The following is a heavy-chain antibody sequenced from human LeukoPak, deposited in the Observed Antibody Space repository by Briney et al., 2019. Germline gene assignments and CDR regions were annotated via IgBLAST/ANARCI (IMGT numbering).Heavy chain of an antibody. D-gene: IGHD3-3*01. V-gene: IGHV3-23*01. J-gene: IGHJ4*02. CDR3: AKASYPTYYDFWSGYSFDY. CDR1: GFTFSSYA. Sequence: GGSPRLSCAASGFTFSSYAMSWVRQAPGKGLEWVSAISGSGGSTYYADSVKGRFTISRDDSKNTLYLQMSSLRAEDTAVYYCAKASYPTYYDFWSGYSFDYWGQGTLVTVSS. CDR2: ISGSGGST.